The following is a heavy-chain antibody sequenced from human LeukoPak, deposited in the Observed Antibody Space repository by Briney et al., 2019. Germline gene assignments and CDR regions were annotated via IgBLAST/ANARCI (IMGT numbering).Heavy chain of an antibody. CDR2: ISGSGGST. J-gene: IGHJ4*02. V-gene: IGHV3-23*01. CDR1: GFTFSSYA. Sequence: GGSLRLSCAASGFTFSSYAMSWVRQAPGKGLDWVSAISGSGGSTYYADSVKGRFTISRDNSKNTLYLQMNSLRAEDTAVYYCAKSGSHWPAAIVEPFDYWGQGTLVTVSS. D-gene: IGHD2-2*01. CDR3: AKSGSHWPAAIVEPFDY.